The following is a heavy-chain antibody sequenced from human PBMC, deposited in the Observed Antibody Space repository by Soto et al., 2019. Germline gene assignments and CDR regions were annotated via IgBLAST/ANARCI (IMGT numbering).Heavy chain of an antibody. CDR3: ARGATTVPPLDY. D-gene: IGHD4-17*01. CDR1: GFTFSDYY. V-gene: IGHV3-11*05. CDR2: ISSSSSYT. J-gene: IGHJ4*02. Sequence: PGGSLRLSCAASGFTFSDYYMSWIRQAPGEGLEWVSYISSSSSYTNYADSVKGRFTISRDNAKNSLYLQMNSLRAEDTAVYYCARGATTVPPLDYWGQGTLVTVSS.